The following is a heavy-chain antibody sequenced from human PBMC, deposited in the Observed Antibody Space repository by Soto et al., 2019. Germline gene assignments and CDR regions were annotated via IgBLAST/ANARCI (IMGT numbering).Heavy chain of an antibody. J-gene: IGHJ6*02. CDR2: IYPGDSDT. CDR3: ARHMRYISWTSSYYYYGMDV. V-gene: IGHV5-51*01. Sequence: EVQLVPSGAEVKEPGESLKISCKASGYSFTTYWIGWVRQMLGKGLEWMGIIYPGDSDTRYSPSFQGQVTISADKSINTAYLQWSSLKASDTAVYYCARHMRYISWTSSYYYYGMDVWGQGTTVTVSS. CDR1: GYSFTTYW. D-gene: IGHD6-6*01.